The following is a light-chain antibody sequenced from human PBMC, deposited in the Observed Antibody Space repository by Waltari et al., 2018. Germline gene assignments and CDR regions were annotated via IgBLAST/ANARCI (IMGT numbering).Light chain of an antibody. J-gene: IGLJ2*01. V-gene: IGLV3-1*01. CDR2: QDS. CDR1: KLGDKY. Sequence: SYELTQPPSVSVSPAQPASITRSADKLGDKYASWYQQKPGQSPVLVIYQDSKRPSGIPERFSGSNSGNTATLTISGTQAMDEADYYCQAWDSSTGGVFGGGTKLTVL. CDR3: QAWDSSTGGV.